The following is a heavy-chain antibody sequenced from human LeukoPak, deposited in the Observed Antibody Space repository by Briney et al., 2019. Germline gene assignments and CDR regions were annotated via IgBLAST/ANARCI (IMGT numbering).Heavy chain of an antibody. D-gene: IGHD3-22*01. V-gene: IGHV5-51*01. J-gene: IGHJ4*02. CDR2: IYPGDSGT. Sequence: GESLNISCKGSGYSFSNYWIGWGLQMPGKGLEWRGIIYPGDSGTRYSPSFQGQVTISADKSISTAYLKWSSLKASDTAMYYCARHVTYYGSTGHYQTDYFDYWAQGTLVTVSS. CDR3: ARHVTYYGSTGHYQTDYFDY. CDR1: GYSFSNYW.